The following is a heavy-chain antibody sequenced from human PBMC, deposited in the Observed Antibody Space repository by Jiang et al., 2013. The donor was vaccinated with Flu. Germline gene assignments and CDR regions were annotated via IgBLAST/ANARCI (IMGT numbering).Heavy chain of an antibody. D-gene: IGHD6-25*01. J-gene: IGHJ4*02. CDR1: GDSIVSTSFY. V-gene: IGHV4-39*01. CDR3: ARNPASGWHERPGYIDH. CDR2: VYYSGIT. Sequence: GPGLVKPSETLSLTCTVSGDSIVSTSFYWAWIRQSPGKGLEWIGTVYYSGITYYNPSLRTRVTISVDRSKNQFSLRLNSVTAADTAIYLCARNPASGWHERPGYIDHWGRGTLVTVSS.